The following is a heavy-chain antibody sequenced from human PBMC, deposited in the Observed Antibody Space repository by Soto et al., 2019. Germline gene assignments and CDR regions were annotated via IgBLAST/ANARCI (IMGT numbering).Heavy chain of an antibody. J-gene: IGHJ3*02. CDR3: VKDRGERSGYYDAFDI. CDR1: GFTFSSYA. Sequence: GGSLRLSCAASGFTFSSYAMSWVRQAPGKGLEWVSAISGSGGSTYYADSVKGRFTISRDNSKNTLYLQMNSLRAEDTAVYYCVKDRGERSGYYDAFDIWGQGTMVTVSS. CDR2: ISGSGGST. V-gene: IGHV3-23*01. D-gene: IGHD3-3*01.